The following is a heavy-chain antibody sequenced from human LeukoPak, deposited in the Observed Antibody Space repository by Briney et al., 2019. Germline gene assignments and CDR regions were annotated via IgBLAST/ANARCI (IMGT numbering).Heavy chain of an antibody. Sequence: PGGSLRLSCVASGFTFSTSWMNWVRQAPGKGLEWVANIKGDGSVQSYVDSVKGRFTISRDNAKNSLFLQMNSLRAEDTAVYYCARGPAPLIAVAGTKQLDYWGQGTLVTVSS. J-gene: IGHJ4*02. V-gene: IGHV3-7*02. D-gene: IGHD6-19*01. CDR2: IKGDGSVQ. CDR3: ARGPAPLIAVAGTKQLDY. CDR1: GFTFSTSW.